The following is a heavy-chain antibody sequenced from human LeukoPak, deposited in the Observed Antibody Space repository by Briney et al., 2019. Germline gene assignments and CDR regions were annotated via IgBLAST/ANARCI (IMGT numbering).Heavy chain of an antibody. V-gene: IGHV4-59*01. CDR3: ARARFGYGGFDP. J-gene: IGHJ5*02. CDR1: GGSISSYY. CDR2: LYYSWST. D-gene: IGHD5-18*01. Sequence: SETLSLTCTVSGGSISSYYWSWIRQPPGMGLDWIGYLYYSWSTNYNPSLKSRVTISVDTSKNQFSLKLTFVTAADTAVYYCARARFGYGGFDPWGQGTLVTVSS.